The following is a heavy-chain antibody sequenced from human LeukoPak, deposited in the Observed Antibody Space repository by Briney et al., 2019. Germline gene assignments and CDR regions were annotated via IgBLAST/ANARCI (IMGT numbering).Heavy chain of an antibody. CDR3: AKTLRPLKA. CDR1: GFTFGSYW. V-gene: IGHV3-23*01. Sequence: PGGSLRLSCAASGFTFGSYWMSWVRQAPGKGLEWVSAISGSGGSTYYADSVKGRFTISRDNSKNTLYLLMNSLRAEDTAVYYCAKTLRPLKAWGQGTLVTVSS. CDR2: ISGSGGST. J-gene: IGHJ5*02. D-gene: IGHD6-6*01.